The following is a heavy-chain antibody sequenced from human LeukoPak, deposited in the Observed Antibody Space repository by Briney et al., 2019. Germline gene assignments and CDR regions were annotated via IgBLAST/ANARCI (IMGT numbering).Heavy chain of an antibody. Sequence: SVKVSCKASGGTFSSYAISWVRQAPGQGLEWMGRIIPILGIANCAQKFQGRVTITADKSTSTAYMELSSLRSEDTAVYYCARVPVEQQLVNYGYFDYWGQGTLVTVSS. CDR2: IIPILGIA. CDR3: ARVPVEQQLVNYGYFDY. J-gene: IGHJ4*02. D-gene: IGHD6-13*01. V-gene: IGHV1-69*04. CDR1: GGTFSSYA.